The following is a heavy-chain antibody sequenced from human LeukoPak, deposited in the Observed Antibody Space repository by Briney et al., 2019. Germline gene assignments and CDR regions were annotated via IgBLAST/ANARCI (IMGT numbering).Heavy chain of an antibody. J-gene: IGHJ3*02. D-gene: IGHD3-10*01. CDR2: MNPNSGNT. CDR1: GYTFTSYD. Sequence: GASVKVSCKASGYTFTSYDINWVRQATGQGLEWMGWMNPNSGNTGYAQKFQGRVTMTRNTSISTAYMELSSLRSEDTAVYYCARGRAILGSGYNGAFDIWGQGTMVTVSS. V-gene: IGHV1-8*01. CDR3: ARGRAILGSGYNGAFDI.